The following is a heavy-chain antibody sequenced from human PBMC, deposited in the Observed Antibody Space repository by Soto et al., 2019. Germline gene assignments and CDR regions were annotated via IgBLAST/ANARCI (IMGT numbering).Heavy chain of an antibody. CDR1: GFNFNTYW. CDR2: IDTDGSRK. CDR3: GRVPLDGNYANGVDV. Sequence: EVQLVESGGGLVQPGGSLRLSCAASGFNFNTYWMYWVRQAPGKGLEWVANIDTDGSRKNYVDSVKGRFIISRDNAKNSPFLQMNSLRADDTAVYYCGRVPLDGNYANGVDVWGQGTTVTVSS. D-gene: IGHD4-17*01. J-gene: IGHJ6*02. V-gene: IGHV3-7*03.